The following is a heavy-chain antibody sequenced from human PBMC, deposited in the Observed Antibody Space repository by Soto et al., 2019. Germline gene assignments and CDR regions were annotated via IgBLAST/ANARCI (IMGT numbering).Heavy chain of an antibody. D-gene: IGHD6-19*01. CDR1: GYTFTDYY. J-gene: IGHJ5*02. CDR2: INPNSGGT. Sequence: QVQLVQSGAEVKKPGASVKVSCKASGYTFTDYYMHWVRQAPGQGLEWMGWINPNSGGTNYAQKFQGWVTMTRDTSISTAYMELSRLRSDDTAVYYCARTRPGIAVAGTFAGTNWFDPWGQGTLVTVSS. CDR3: ARTRPGIAVAGTFAGTNWFDP. V-gene: IGHV1-2*04.